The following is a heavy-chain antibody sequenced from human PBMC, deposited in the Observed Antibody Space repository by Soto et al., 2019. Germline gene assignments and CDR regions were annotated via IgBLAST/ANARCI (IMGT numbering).Heavy chain of an antibody. V-gene: IGHV1-3*01. D-gene: IGHD3-22*01. CDR2: INAGNGNT. J-gene: IGHJ4*02. CDR3: ARESSLDQDYYDSSGYYNDY. CDR1: GYTFTSYA. Sequence: GASVKVSCKASGYTFTSYAMHWVRQAPGQRLEWMGWINAGNGNTKYSQKFQGRVTITRDTSASTAYMELSSLRSEDTAVYYCARESSLDQDYYDSSGYYNDYWGQGTLVTVSS.